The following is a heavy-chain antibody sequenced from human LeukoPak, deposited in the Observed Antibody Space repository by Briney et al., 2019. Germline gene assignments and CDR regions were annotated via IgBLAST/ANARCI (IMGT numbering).Heavy chain of an antibody. CDR1: GFSFSSYS. CDR2: ISSSSSYI. J-gene: IGHJ4*02. Sequence: GGSLRLSCAASGFSFSSYSMNWVRQAPGKGLEWVSSISSSSSYIYYADSVKGRFTISRDNAKNSLYLQMNSLRAEDTAVYYCAREDCSSTSCYVASLDYWGQGTLVTVSS. D-gene: IGHD2-2*01. V-gene: IGHV3-21*01. CDR3: AREDCSSTSCYVASLDY.